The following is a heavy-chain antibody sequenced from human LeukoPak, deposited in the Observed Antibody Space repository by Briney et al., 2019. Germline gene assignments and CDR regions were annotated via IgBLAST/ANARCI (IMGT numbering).Heavy chain of an antibody. CDR3: ARRTVVAREDY. V-gene: IGHV3-7*01. D-gene: IGHD4-23*01. CDR1: GFTFSSYA. Sequence: GGSLRLSCAASGFTFSSYAMSWVRQSPGKGLEWVANINQDGSEKNYVDSVKGRFTISRDNAKNSLSLQMNSLGAEDTAVYYCARRTVVAREDYWGQGTLVTVSS. CDR2: INQDGSEK. J-gene: IGHJ4*02.